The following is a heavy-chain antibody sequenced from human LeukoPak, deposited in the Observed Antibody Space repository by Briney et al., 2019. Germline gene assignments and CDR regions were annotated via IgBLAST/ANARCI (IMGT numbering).Heavy chain of an antibody. CDR1: GGNINNYA. CDR3: ARQDSGSYADY. CDR2: ISVNNGHT. Sequence: GSSVKVSCKASGGNINNYAVNWVRQAPGQGLEWMGWISVNNGHTNYTQKLQGRVTMTTDTSTSTVYMELRSLRSDDTAVYYCARQDSGSYADYWGQGTLVTVSS. D-gene: IGHD1-26*01. J-gene: IGHJ4*02. V-gene: IGHV1-18*01.